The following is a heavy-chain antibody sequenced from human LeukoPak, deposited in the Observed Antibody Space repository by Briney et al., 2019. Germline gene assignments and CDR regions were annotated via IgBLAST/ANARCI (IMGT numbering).Heavy chain of an antibody. V-gene: IGHV1-2*02. J-gene: IGHJ4*02. D-gene: IGHD2-15*01. Sequence: ASVKVSCKASGYTFTSYYMHWVRQAPGQGLEWMGWINPNSGGTNYAQKFQGRVTMTRDTSISTAYMELSRLRSDDTAVYYCARVQAECSGGSCYYNYWGQGTLVTVSS. CDR1: GYTFTSYY. CDR2: INPNSGGT. CDR3: ARVQAECSGGSCYYNY.